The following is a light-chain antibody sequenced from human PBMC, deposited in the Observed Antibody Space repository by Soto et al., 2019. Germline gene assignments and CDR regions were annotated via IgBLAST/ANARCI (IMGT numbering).Light chain of an antibody. Sequence: QTVVTQEPSFSVSPGGTVTLTCGLTSGSVSTTYYPSWYQQTPGQAPRTLIYSTNMRSSGVPDRFSGSILGNKAALTITGAHADDESDYHCMLYMGGGLVVFGGGTKLTVL. CDR3: MLYMGGGLVV. CDR2: STN. CDR1: SGSVSTTYY. V-gene: IGLV8-61*01. J-gene: IGLJ2*01.